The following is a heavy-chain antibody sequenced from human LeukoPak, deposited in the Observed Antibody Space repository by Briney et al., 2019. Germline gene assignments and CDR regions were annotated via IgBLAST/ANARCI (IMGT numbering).Heavy chain of an antibody. D-gene: IGHD2-21*01. V-gene: IGHV1-18*01. Sequence: APLKASCKASGSPFTRYGVSSVRQAPGQRLEWMGWISAYNGNTNYAQTLQCRVTMTTDISTSTANMELRSLRADDKAVYYCARRGRWAIHGIDYWGQGTLVTVSS. CDR1: GSPFTRYG. CDR3: ARRGRWAIHGIDY. CDR2: ISAYNGNT. J-gene: IGHJ4*02.